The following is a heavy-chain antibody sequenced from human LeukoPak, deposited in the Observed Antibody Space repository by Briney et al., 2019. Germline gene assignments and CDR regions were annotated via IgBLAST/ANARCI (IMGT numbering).Heavy chain of an antibody. Sequence: GGSLRLSCAASGVTFSDSAMTWVRQVPVKGLEWVSSISSSGSYIYYADSVNGRFTISRDNAKNSLYMKMNSLRADDTAVYHCARGAGTSFGEYYYYMDVWGKGTAVTVSS. V-gene: IGHV3-21*01. J-gene: IGHJ6*03. D-gene: IGHD3-3*01. CDR1: GVTFSDSA. CDR3: ARGAGTSFGEYYYYMDV. CDR2: ISSSGSYI.